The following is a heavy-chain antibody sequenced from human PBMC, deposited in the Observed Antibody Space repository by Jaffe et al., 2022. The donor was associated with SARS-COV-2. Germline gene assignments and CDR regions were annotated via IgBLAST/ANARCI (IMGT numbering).Heavy chain of an antibody. J-gene: IGHJ3*02. CDR2: VSFDSSLQ. D-gene: IGHD3-22*01. Sequence: QAQLVESGGGVVQPGKSLTLSCVASGFTFSNYGMHWVRQAPGKGLEWVAVVSFDSSLQHYIDSVKGRFSISRDNSKNTLYLQMTGLRAEDTAVYYCAALYFYDKSGIYYGAFEIWGQGTQVTVSS. CDR1: GFTFSNYG. V-gene: IGHV3-30*03. CDR3: AALYFYDKSGIYYGAFEI.